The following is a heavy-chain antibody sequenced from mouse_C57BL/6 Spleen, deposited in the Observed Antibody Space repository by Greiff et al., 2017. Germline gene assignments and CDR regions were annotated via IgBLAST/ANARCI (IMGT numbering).Heavy chain of an antibody. J-gene: IGHJ3*01. D-gene: IGHD1-1*01. CDR2: IDPEDGDT. CDR1: GSNFKDYY. V-gene: IGHV14-2*01. CDR3: ARGDYYGSSSPWFAY. Sequence: EVQLQQSGAELVKPGASVKLSCTASGSNFKDYYMHWVKQRTEQGLEWIGRIDPEDGDTKYAPKFQGKATMTADTSSNTAYLQLSSLTSEDTAVYYCARGDYYGSSSPWFAYWGQGTLVTVSA.